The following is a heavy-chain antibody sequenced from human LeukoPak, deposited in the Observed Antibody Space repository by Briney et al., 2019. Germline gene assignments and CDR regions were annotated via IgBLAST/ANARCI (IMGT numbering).Heavy chain of an antibody. J-gene: IGHJ3*02. Sequence: GGSLRLSCAASGFTFSSHAMHWVRQAPGKGLEWVAVISYHGSDKYYADSVKGRSTISRDNSKNTLYLQMNSLRAEDTAVYYCARSAGDPHAFDIWGQGTMVTVSS. CDR3: ARSAGDPHAFDI. CDR1: GFTFSSHA. V-gene: IGHV3-30*04. CDR2: ISYHGSDK. D-gene: IGHD4-17*01.